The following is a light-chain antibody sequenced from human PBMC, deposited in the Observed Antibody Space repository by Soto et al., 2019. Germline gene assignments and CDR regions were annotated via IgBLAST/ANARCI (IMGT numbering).Light chain of an antibody. Sequence: DIQMTQSPSTLSASIGDRVTLTCRASQSLTGRLAWYQQKPGRPPKLLIYDASSLQSGVPSRFSGSGSGTEFTLTISSLQPDDFATYYCQQFDSYSTFGQGTKLEIK. J-gene: IGKJ2*01. V-gene: IGKV1-5*01. CDR1: QSLTGR. CDR3: QQFDSYST. CDR2: DAS.